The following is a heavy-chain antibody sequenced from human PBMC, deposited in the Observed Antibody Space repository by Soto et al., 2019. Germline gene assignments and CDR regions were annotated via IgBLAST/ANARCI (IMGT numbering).Heavy chain of an antibody. Sequence: SETLSLTCAVYGGSFSSYHWSWIRQPPGKGLEWIGEINVIGSTNYNPSLKSRVTISVDTPKNQFSLKLTSMTAADTAVYYCARGYDTALAPIFWGQGSLVTVTS. V-gene: IGHV4-34*01. CDR3: ARGYDTALAPIF. CDR1: GGSFSSYH. D-gene: IGHD5-18*01. CDR2: INVIGST. J-gene: IGHJ4*02.